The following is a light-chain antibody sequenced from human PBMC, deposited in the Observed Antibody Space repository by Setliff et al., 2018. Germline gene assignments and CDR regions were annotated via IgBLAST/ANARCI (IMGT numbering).Light chain of an antibody. J-gene: IGLJ1*01. V-gene: IGLV2-14*03. Sequence: QSALTQPASVSGSPGQSITISCSGTGRDVGSYDLVSWYQQHPGKAPKLIIYAVSDRPSGVSHRFSGSKSGNTAYLTISGLRTEDEADYYCNAYSADTTEVFGSGTKGTV. CDR1: GRDVGSYDL. CDR3: NAYSADTTEV. CDR2: AVS.